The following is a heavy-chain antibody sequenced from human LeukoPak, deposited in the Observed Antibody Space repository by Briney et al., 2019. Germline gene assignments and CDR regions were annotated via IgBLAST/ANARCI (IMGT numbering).Heavy chain of an antibody. Sequence: SETLSLTCTVSGGSISSYYWTWIRLRPGKGLEWIGDISHSGSTHYNPSLKSRVTISVDTSNNQFSLKLHSVTAADTAVYYCARGFPSSSRWFDPWGQGTLVTVSS. V-gene: IGHV4-34*01. J-gene: IGHJ5*02. CDR1: GGSISSYY. D-gene: IGHD6-6*01. CDR3: ARGFPSSSRWFDP. CDR2: ISHSGST.